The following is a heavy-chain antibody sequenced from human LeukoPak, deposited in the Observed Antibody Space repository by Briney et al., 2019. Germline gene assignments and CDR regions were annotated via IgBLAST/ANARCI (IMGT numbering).Heavy chain of an antibody. CDR2: IYYSGST. Sequence: PSETLSLTCTVSGGSISSYYWSWIRQPPGKGLEWIGYIYYSGSTNYNPSLKSRVTISVDTSKNQFSLKLSSVTAADTAVYCCARDDYGDYVFDYWGQGTLVTVSS. D-gene: IGHD4-17*01. CDR3: ARDDYGDYVFDY. J-gene: IGHJ4*02. V-gene: IGHV4-59*12. CDR1: GGSISSYY.